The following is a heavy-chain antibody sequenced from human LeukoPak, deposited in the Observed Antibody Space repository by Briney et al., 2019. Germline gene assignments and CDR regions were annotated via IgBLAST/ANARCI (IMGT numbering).Heavy chain of an antibody. D-gene: IGHD6-13*01. CDR2: IKPDGSGK. Sequence: GGSLRLSCAASGLTFSSYWMRWVRQAPGKGPEWVANIKPDGSGKYYVDSVKGRFTISRDNAENSLFLHMNSLRAEDTAVYYCARCAVAAAGDCWGRGTLVTVSS. V-gene: IGHV3-7*01. J-gene: IGHJ4*02. CDR3: ARCAVAAAGDC. CDR1: GLTFSSYW.